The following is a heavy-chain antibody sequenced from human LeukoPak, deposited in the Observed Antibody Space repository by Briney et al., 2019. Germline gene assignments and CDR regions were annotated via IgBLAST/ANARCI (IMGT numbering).Heavy chain of an antibody. D-gene: IGHD6-13*01. V-gene: IGHV3-9*01. Sequence: GGSLRLSCAASGFTFDDYAMHWVRQAPGKGLEWVSGISWNSGGIGYADSVKGRFTISRDNAKNSLYLQMNSLRAEDTALYYCAKDIRREIAAAGPPSNAFDIWGQGTMVTVSS. CDR1: GFTFDDYA. J-gene: IGHJ3*02. CDR3: AKDIRREIAAAGPPSNAFDI. CDR2: ISWNSGGI.